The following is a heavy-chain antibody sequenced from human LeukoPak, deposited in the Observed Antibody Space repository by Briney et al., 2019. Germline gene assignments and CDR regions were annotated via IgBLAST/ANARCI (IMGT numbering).Heavy chain of an antibody. CDR2: ISGSGGST. CDR3: ASLYSSSWYYYGMDV. D-gene: IGHD6-13*01. V-gene: IGHV3-23*01. J-gene: IGHJ6*02. Sequence: GGSLRLSCAASGVTFSSYAMSWVRQAPGKGLEWVSAISGSGGSTYYADSVKGRFTISRDNSKNTLYLQMNSLRAEDTAVYYCASLYSSSWYYYGMDVWGQGTTVTVSS. CDR1: GVTFSSYA.